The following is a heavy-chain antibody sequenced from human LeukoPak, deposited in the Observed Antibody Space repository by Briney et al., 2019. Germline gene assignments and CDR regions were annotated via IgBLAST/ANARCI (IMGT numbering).Heavy chain of an antibody. J-gene: IGHJ4*02. D-gene: IGHD5-24*01. V-gene: IGHV3-23*01. Sequence: GGSLRLSCAASGFTFSSYGMSWVRQAPGKGLEWVSAISGSGGSTYYADSVKGRFTISRDNSKNTLYLQMNSLRPEDTAVYYCARDLRDGYNWEFDYWGQGTLVTVSS. CDR1: GFTFSSYG. CDR2: ISGSGGST. CDR3: ARDLRDGYNWEFDY.